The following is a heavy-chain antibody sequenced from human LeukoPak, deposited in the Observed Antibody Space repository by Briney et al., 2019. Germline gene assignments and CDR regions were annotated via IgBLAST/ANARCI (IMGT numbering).Heavy chain of an antibody. J-gene: IGHJ4*02. CDR1: GFTFSSYW. Sequence: GSLRLSCAASGFTFSSYWMNWVRQAPGKGLEWVANIKQDGNEKYYVDSVKGRFTTSRDNAKNSLYLQMNSLRAEDTAVYYCAREGWNYRLDYWGQGTLVTVSS. V-gene: IGHV3-7*01. CDR3: AREGWNYRLDY. D-gene: IGHD1-7*01. CDR2: IKQDGNEK.